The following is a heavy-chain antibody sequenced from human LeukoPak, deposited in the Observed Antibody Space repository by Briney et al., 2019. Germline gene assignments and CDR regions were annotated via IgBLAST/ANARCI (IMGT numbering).Heavy chain of an antibody. Sequence: PSETLSLTCTVSGGSVSNPYSYWSWIRQPPGKGLEWIGNVYYIGTTSYNSSLKSRVTISVDTSRNQFSLEVTSMTAADTAVYYCARNTSSSPWFDSWGQGTLVTVSS. V-gene: IGHV4-61*01. CDR3: ARNTSSSPWFDS. D-gene: IGHD6-6*01. CDR2: VYYIGTT. CDR1: GGSVSNPYSY. J-gene: IGHJ5*01.